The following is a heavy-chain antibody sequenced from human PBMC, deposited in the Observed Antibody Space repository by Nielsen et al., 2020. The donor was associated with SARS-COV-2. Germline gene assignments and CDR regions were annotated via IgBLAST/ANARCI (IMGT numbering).Heavy chain of an antibody. CDR1: GGSISDTYL. CDR3: AGIHSSASIDF. CDR2: IFYSGTT. D-gene: IGHD6-19*01. V-gene: IGHV4-39*02. Sequence: SETLSLTCGVFGGSISDTYLWSWVRQPPGKGLEWIGSIFYSGTTYYNSSLKSRVTISVDTSKNHFSLRLTSVTAADTAVYFCAGIHSSASIDFWGQGTLVTVSS. J-gene: IGHJ4*02.